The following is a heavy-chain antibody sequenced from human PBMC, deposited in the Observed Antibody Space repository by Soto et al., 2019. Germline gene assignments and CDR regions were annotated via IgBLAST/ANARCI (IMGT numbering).Heavy chain of an antibody. CDR2: IGDMGGAR. D-gene: IGHD3-10*01. CDR3: AREGASGSHLLGGIDY. CDR1: GFTFGDYY. J-gene: IGHJ4*02. V-gene: IGHV3-11*01. Sequence: VGSLILSYTASGFTFGDYYMSWIRQAPGKGLDGVSYIGDMGGARYYADSVKGRFTISRDNAKNSLYLEMNSLRLEDTAVYYCAREGASGSHLLGGIDYWGQGIRVTVFS.